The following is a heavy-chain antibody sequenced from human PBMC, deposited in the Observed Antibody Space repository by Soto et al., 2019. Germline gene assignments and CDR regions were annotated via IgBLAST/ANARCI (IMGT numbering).Heavy chain of an antibody. CDR2: IYYSGST. CDR1: SGSISSYY. CDR3: ANKTYSFVFSGYFLCAPAKFDS. Sequence: SMTLSHTCSVSSGSISSYYWSWIRQPPGKGLEWIGYIYYSGSTNYNPSLKSRVTISVDTSKNQFSLKLSSVTAADTAVYYCANKTYSFVFSGYFLCAPAKFDS. J-gene: IGHJ5*01. D-gene: IGHD3-22*01. V-gene: IGHV4-59*01.